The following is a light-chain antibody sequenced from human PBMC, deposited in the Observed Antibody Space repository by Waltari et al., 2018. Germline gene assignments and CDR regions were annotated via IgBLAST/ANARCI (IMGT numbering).Light chain of an antibody. CDR3: QQYYSTPPIT. J-gene: IGKJ5*01. CDR1: QSVFYSAINKNY. Sequence: DIVMTQSPDSLAVSLGERATINCKSSQSVFYSAINKNYLAWYQPKPGQPPKLLIYWASTRESGVPDRFTGSGSGTDFTLTISSLQAEDVAVYYCQQYYSTPPITFGQGTRLEIK. CDR2: WAS. V-gene: IGKV4-1*01.